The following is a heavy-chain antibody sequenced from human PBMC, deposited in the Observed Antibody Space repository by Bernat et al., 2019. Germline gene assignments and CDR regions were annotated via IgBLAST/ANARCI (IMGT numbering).Heavy chain of an antibody. J-gene: IGHJ3*01. CDR3: AKLRGRGGSLNALEG. V-gene: IGHV5-51*03. D-gene: IGHD1-1*01. CDR2: IYPADSDT. CDR1: GYSFTNYW. Sequence: EVQLVQSGAEVKKPGESLKTSCKGSGYSFTNYWIGWVRQMPGKGLEWMGIIYPADSDTRFSPSFQGQVTISADKSISTAYLQWSSLKASDTAMYYCAKLRGRGGSLNALEGWGQGTMVTVSS.